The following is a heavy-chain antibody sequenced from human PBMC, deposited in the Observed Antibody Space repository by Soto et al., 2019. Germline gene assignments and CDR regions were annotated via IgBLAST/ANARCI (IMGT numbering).Heavy chain of an antibody. Sequence: PSETLSLTCTVSGGSISSYYWGWIRQPPGKGLEWIGYIYYSGSTNYNPSLKSRVTISVDTSKNQFSLKLSSVTAADTAVYYCARDLPYGGKAGMDVWGQGTTVTVSS. CDR1: GGSISSYY. D-gene: IGHD4-17*01. V-gene: IGHV4-59*01. J-gene: IGHJ6*02. CDR3: ARDLPYGGKAGMDV. CDR2: IYYSGST.